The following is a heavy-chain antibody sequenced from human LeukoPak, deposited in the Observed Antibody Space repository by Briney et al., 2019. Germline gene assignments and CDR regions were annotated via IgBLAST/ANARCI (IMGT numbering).Heavy chain of an antibody. V-gene: IGHV4-59*01. Sequence: KPSETLSLTCTVSGGSISSYYWSWIRQPPGKGLEWIGYIYYSGSTNYNPSLKSRVTISVDTSKNQFSLKLSSVTAADTAVYYCARGFGAGYCSGGSCLPFTYYYYYYYMDVWGKGTTVTVSS. CDR2: IYYSGST. CDR1: GGSISSYY. J-gene: IGHJ6*03. D-gene: IGHD2-15*01. CDR3: ARGFGAGYCSGGSCLPFTYYYYYYYMDV.